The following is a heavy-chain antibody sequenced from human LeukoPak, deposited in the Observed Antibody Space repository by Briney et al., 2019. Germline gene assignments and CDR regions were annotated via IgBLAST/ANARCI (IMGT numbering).Heavy chain of an antibody. D-gene: IGHD3-22*01. CDR1: GFTFDDYA. V-gene: IGHV3-43D*03. CDR2: ISWDGDST. Sequence: GGSLRLSCAASGFTFDDYAMHWVRQAPGKGLECVSLISWDGDSTYYADSVKGRFTISRDNYKNSLYLQMNSLRTEDTALYYCATAPYDSIGIFDYWGQGTLVTVPS. J-gene: IGHJ4*02. CDR3: ATAPYDSIGIFDY.